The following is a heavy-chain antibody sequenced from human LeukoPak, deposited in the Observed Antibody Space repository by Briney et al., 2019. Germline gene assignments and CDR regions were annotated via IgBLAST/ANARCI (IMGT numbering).Heavy chain of an antibody. J-gene: IGHJ5*02. CDR2: INHSGST. Sequence: SETLSLTCAVYGRSFSGYYWSWIRQPPGKGLEWIGEINHSGSTNYNPSLKSRVTISVDTSKNQFSLKLSSVTAADTAVYYCARDLVQARGWYSPFYNWFDPWGQGTLVTVSS. V-gene: IGHV4-34*01. D-gene: IGHD6-19*01. CDR3: ARDLVQARGWYSPFYNWFDP. CDR1: GRSFSGYY.